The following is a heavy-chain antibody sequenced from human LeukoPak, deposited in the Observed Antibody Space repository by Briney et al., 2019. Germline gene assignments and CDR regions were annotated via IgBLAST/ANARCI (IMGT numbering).Heavy chain of an antibody. V-gene: IGHV3-48*01. D-gene: IGHD5-18*01. Sequence: PSGGSLRLSCAASGFTFSSYSMNWVRQAPGKGLEWVSYISSSNTIYYADSVKGRFTISRDNAKNSLYMQMSSLRAEDTAVYYCARDGWNSYGAEYFQHWGQGTLVTVSS. J-gene: IGHJ1*01. CDR3: ARDGWNSYGAEYFQH. CDR2: ISSSNTI. CDR1: GFTFSSYS.